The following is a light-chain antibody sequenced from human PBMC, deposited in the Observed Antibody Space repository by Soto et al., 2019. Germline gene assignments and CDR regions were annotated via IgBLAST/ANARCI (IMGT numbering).Light chain of an antibody. Sequence: EIVLTQSPGTLSLSPRERATLSCRASQSLSSTYLAWYQQKPGQAPRVLIYGASSRATGIPDRFSGSGSGTDFTLNITSLEPEDFAIYYCQQYGSSPLTFGGGTRVEIK. V-gene: IGKV3-20*01. CDR1: QSLSSTY. J-gene: IGKJ4*01. CDR3: QQYGSSPLT. CDR2: GAS.